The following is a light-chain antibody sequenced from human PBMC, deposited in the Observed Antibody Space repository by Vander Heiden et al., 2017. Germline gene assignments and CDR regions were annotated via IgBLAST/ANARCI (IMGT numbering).Light chain of an antibody. CDR1: ALPTTY. CDR3: YSTDSSGNHRV. Sequence: SYELTQPPSVSVSPGQTARITCSGDALPTTYAYWYQQRSGQAPVLVIYEDTKRPSGIPERFSGSSSGTIATLTISGVQVEDEADYYCYSTDSSGNHRVFGGGTKLTVL. CDR2: EDT. V-gene: IGLV3-10*01. J-gene: IGLJ3*02.